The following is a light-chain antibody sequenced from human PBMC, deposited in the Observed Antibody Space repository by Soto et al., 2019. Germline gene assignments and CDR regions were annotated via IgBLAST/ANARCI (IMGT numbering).Light chain of an antibody. J-gene: IGKJ1*01. Sequence: EMTQSPGTLAASVGDRAPITCRANQSISTWVAGYQQNKGQAPKLLIYDASSLESGVPSRFRGSGSGTEFTLTISRLQPEDFETYYCQQYNSYPCTFGQGTKVEI. CDR1: QSISTW. CDR2: DAS. CDR3: QQYNSYPCT. V-gene: IGKV1-5*01.